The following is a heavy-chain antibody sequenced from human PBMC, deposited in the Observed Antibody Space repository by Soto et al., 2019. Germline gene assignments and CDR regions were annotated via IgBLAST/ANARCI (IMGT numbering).Heavy chain of an antibody. CDR2: IYYSGST. CDR3: ARDNAAAGTYYYGMDV. J-gene: IGHJ6*02. Sequence: PSETLSLTCTVSGGSISSGGYYWSWIRQHPGKGLEWIGYIYYSGSTYYNPSLKSRVTISVDTSKNQFSLKLSSVTAADTAVYYCARDNAAAGTYYYGMDVWGQGTTVTVSS. D-gene: IGHD6-13*01. V-gene: IGHV4-31*03. CDR1: GGSISSGGYY.